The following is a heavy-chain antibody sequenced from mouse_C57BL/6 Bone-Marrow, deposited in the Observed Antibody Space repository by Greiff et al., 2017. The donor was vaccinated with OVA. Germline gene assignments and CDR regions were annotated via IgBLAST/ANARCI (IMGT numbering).Heavy chain of an antibody. D-gene: IGHD2-5*01. J-gene: IGHJ2*01. CDR1: GFSLTSYA. CDR3: ARNVYSNYDYWDY. V-gene: IGHV2-9-1*01. Sequence: VKLQESGPGLVAPSQRLSITCTVSGFSLTSYAISWVRQPPGKGLEWLGVIWTGGGTNYNSAPKSRLSISKDNSKSQVFLKMNSLQTEDTARYYCARNVYSNYDYWDYWGQGTTLTVSS. CDR2: IWTGGGT.